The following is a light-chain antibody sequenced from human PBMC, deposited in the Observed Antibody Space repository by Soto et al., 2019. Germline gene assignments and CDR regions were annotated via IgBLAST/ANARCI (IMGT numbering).Light chain of an antibody. CDR1: QGIDRW. V-gene: IGKV1-12*01. CDR2: AAS. J-gene: IGKJ3*01. CDR3: QQTNRFPRT. Sequence: DIQMTQSPSSVSASVGDRVTITCRASQGIDRWLAWYQQKPGKAPKLLIYAASNLQSGVPSRFSGSGSGIDFTLTISNLQPEDFATYYCQQTNRFPRTFGPGTKVDIK.